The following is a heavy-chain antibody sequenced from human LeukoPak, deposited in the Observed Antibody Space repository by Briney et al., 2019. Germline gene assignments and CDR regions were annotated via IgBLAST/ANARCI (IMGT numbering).Heavy chain of an antibody. V-gene: IGHV3-30*18. CDR1: GFTLSSYG. CDR2: ISYDGSNK. D-gene: IGHD6-6*01. CDR3: AKDGLQLGTFDY. Sequence: GRSLRLSCAASGFTLSSYGMHWVRQAPGKGLEWVAVISYDGSNKYYADSVKGRFTITRDNSKNTLYLQMNSLRAEDTAVYYCAKDGLQLGTFDYWGQGTLVTVSS. J-gene: IGHJ4*02.